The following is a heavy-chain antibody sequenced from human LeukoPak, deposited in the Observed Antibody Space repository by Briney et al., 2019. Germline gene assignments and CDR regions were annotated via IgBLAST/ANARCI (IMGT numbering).Heavy chain of an antibody. CDR1: RVSFCTYW. Sequence: GGSLRLSCVASRVSFCTYWMAWVRQAPGKGLEWVANIKQDGSEKHYVDSVKGRFTISRDNAKNSLYLQMNSLRAEDTAVYYCARDDGGSLDIWGQGTMVTVSS. CDR3: ARDDGGSLDI. D-gene: IGHD1-26*01. V-gene: IGHV3-7*05. CDR2: IKQDGSEK. J-gene: IGHJ3*02.